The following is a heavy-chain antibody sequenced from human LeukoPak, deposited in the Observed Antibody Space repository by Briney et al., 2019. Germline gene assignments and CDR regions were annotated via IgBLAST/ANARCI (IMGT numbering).Heavy chain of an antibody. CDR1: GYNLTELS. CDR2: FDPGDGAM. Sequence: GASVKVSCKVSGYNLTELSMHRVRQAPGKGLEWMGGFDPGDGAMVYAQRFQGRVTMTEDTSTDTVYMELSSLKSEDTAVYYCAAGGFYDLLPYWGQGTLVTVSS. V-gene: IGHV1-24*01. J-gene: IGHJ4*02. D-gene: IGHD3-9*01. CDR3: AAGGFYDLLPY.